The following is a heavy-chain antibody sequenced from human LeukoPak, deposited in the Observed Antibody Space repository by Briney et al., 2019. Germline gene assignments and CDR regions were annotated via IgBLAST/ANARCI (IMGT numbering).Heavy chain of an antibody. D-gene: IGHD3-16*02. V-gene: IGHV3-23*01. CDR2: ISGSGGST. J-gene: IGHJ4*02. Sequence: PGGSLRLSCAAPGFTFSSYAMSWVRQAPGKGLEWVSAISGSGGSTYYADSVKGRFTISRDNSKNTLYLQMNSLRAEDTAVYYCAKNPRYLHSPLFDYWGQGTLVTVSS. CDR3: AKNPRYLHSPLFDY. CDR1: GFTFSSYA.